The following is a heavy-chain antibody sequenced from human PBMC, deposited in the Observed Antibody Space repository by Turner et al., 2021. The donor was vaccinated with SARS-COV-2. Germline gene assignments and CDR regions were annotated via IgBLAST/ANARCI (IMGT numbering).Heavy chain of an antibody. V-gene: IGHV3-21*01. CDR1: GFTFSSYS. CDR2: ISSRISYI. Sequence: EVQLVESGGGMVKPGGALRLSCAASGFTFSSYSMNWVRQAPGKGLEWVSSISSRISYIYYADSVKGRFTISRDNAKNSLYLQMNSLRAEDTAVYYCARGDDFWSGYSNYGMDVWGQGTTVTVSS. J-gene: IGHJ6*02. CDR3: ARGDDFWSGYSNYGMDV. D-gene: IGHD3-3*01.